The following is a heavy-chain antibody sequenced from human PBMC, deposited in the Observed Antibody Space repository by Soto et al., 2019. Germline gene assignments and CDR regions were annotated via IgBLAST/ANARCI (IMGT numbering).Heavy chain of an antibody. CDR3: ARGCIAVTTQLCY. CDR1: GYTFNTYG. Sequence: QVQLVQSGAEIKKPGASVKVSCKDSGYTFNTYGITWVRQAPGPGLEWMGWINPSNGNTKFAQKLQDRVTMTTATATSTAYIELASLRSDDTAVYYCARGCIAVTTQLCYWGQGTLVTGSS. V-gene: IGHV1-18*01. CDR2: INPSNGNT. D-gene: IGHD4-17*01. J-gene: IGHJ4*02.